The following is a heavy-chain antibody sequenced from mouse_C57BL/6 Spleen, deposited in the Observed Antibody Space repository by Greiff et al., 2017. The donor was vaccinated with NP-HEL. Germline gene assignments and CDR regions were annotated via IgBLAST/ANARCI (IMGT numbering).Heavy chain of an antibody. D-gene: IGHD1-1*01. CDR1: GYTFTDYE. J-gene: IGHJ4*01. CDR2: IDPETGGT. V-gene: IGHV1-15*01. Sequence: QVQLQQSGAELVRPGASVTLSCKASGYTFTDYEMHWVKQTPVHGLEWIGAIDPETGGTAYNQKFKGKAILPADKSSSTAYMELRSLTSEDSAVYYCTSITTVVADYAMDYWGQGTSVTVSS. CDR3: TSITTVVADYAMDY.